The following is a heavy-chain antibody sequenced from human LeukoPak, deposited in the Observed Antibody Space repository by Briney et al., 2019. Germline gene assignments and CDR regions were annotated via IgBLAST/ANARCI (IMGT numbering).Heavy chain of an antibody. J-gene: IGHJ5*02. CDR2: IYFGGTT. CDR3: ARHRSDTGGKKGVNWFDP. CDR1: GGSLKNYY. Sequence: SETLSLTCSVSGGSLKNYYWSWIRQPPGKGLEWLGNIYFGGTTDYNSSLKSRLTISVDTFKNQLSLNLQSVTAADTAMYYCARHRSDTGGKKGVNWFDPWGQGTLVTVSS. V-gene: IGHV4-59*01. D-gene: IGHD4-23*01.